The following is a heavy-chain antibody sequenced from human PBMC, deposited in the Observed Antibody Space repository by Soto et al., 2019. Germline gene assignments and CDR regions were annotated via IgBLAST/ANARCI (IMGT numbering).Heavy chain of an antibody. Sequence: GASVKVSCKASGYTFTSYAMHWVRQAPGQRLEWMGWINAGNGNTKYSQKFQGRVTITRDTSASTAYMELSSLRSEDTAVYYCARAQLLRYFDWPLSGIDYWGQGTLVTVSS. CDR3: ARAQLLRYFDWPLSGIDY. J-gene: IGHJ4*02. CDR1: GYTFTSYA. V-gene: IGHV1-3*01. CDR2: INAGNGNT. D-gene: IGHD3-9*01.